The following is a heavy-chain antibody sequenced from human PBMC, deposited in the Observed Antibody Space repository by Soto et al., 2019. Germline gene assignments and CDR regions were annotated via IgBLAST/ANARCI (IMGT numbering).Heavy chain of an antibody. Sequence: SLKATCNTSGDTFSSNTITWILKAPGQGLEWMGGIIPRSATSNYAQKFQGRVTITADESTSTAYMELSSLRSEDTAVYYCAREGLVLVPTIVNSDYYYYAMDVWG. CDR3: AREGLVLVPTIVNSDYYYYAMDV. CDR2: IIPRSATS. CDR1: GDTFSSNT. V-gene: IGHV1-69*13. D-gene: IGHD2-2*01. J-gene: IGHJ6*02.